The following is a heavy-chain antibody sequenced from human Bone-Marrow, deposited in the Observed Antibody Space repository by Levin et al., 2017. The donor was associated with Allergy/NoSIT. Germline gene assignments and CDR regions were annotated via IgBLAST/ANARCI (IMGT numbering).Heavy chain of an antibody. CDR1: GYSFTSYE. D-gene: IGHD3-10*01. Sequence: ASVKVSCKASGYSFTSYEINWVRQVTGQGPEWLGWMNPNTGATGYAQKFQGRVMMTRNISTDTAYMELSSLRFEDTALYFCARAGGSGPIGNYYGMDVWGQGTTVAVSS. J-gene: IGHJ6*02. CDR2: MNPNTGAT. CDR3: ARAGGSGPIGNYYGMDV. V-gene: IGHV1-8*01.